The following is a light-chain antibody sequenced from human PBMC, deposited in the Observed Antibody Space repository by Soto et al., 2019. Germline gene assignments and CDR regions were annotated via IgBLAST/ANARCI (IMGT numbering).Light chain of an antibody. Sequence: EIVLTQSPVTLSFSPGERATLSCRASQSVDYYLAWYQQKPGQAPRLLIYDASNRATGIPARISGSGSGTDFTLTISSLEPEDFAVYYCQQRSNWPPTFGQGTRLEIK. CDR3: QQRSNWPPT. J-gene: IGKJ5*01. CDR2: DAS. CDR1: QSVDYY. V-gene: IGKV3-11*01.